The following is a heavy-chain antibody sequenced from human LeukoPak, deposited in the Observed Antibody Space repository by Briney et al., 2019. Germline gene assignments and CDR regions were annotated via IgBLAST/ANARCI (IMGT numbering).Heavy chain of an antibody. J-gene: IGHJ4*02. CDR2: ISYDGGDP. Sequence: GGSLRLSCAASGFTFSSYWMHWVRQAPGKGLVWVSRISYDGGDPSYADSVKGRFTISRDNANNLLYLQMNSLRAEDTAVYYCASGTIVGARGADNWGQGTLVTVSS. CDR1: GFTFSSYW. CDR3: ASGTIVGARGADN. D-gene: IGHD1-26*01. V-gene: IGHV3-74*01.